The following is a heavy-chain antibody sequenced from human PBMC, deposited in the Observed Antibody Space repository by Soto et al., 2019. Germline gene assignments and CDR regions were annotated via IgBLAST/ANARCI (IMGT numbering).Heavy chain of an antibody. CDR2: INPGGGST. J-gene: IGHJ6*02. Sequence: QVQLVQSGAELKKPGASVKVSCKASGYTFTSYYMHWVRQAPGQVLEWMRLINPGGGSTSNAQKFLGSGTMTRDTYTSPVYMELSSLRSEETAAYYCARDLRNYYDLWSGYYKYYYGMDVWGQGTTVTVSS. CDR3: ARDLRNYYDLWSGYYKYYYGMDV. D-gene: IGHD3-3*01. CDR1: GYTFTSYY. V-gene: IGHV1-46*01.